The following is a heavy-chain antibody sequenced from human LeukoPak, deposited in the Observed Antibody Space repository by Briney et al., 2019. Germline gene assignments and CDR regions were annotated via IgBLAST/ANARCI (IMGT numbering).Heavy chain of an antibody. CDR1: GFTFSDCS. J-gene: IGHJ5*02. D-gene: IGHD6-6*01. V-gene: IGHV3-21*01. CDR2: ISSYSHYI. Sequence: KPGGSLRLSCAASGFTFSDCSMNWVRQAPGKGLEWVSSISSYSHYIYYADSVKGRFTISRDNAKNSLYLQMNSLRAEDTAVYYCARDRTAARSWFDPWGQGTLVTVSS. CDR3: ARDRTAARSWFDP.